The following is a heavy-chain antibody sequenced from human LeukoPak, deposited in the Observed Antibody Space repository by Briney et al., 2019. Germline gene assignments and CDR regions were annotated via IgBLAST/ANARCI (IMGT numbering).Heavy chain of an antibody. Sequence: GGSLRLSCAASGFTFSNAWMSGVRQAPGKGLEWVGRIKSKTDGGTTDYAAPVHGRFTISRDDSKNTLYLQMNSLKTEDTAVYYCTTVVDIVATIDYWGQGTLVTVSS. CDR2: IKSKTDGGTT. CDR3: TTVVDIVATIDY. J-gene: IGHJ4*02. D-gene: IGHD5-12*01. CDR1: GFTFSNAW. V-gene: IGHV3-15*01.